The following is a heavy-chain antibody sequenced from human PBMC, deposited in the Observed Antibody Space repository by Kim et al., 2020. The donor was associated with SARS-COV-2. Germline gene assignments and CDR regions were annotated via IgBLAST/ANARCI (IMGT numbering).Heavy chain of an antibody. CDR2: ISGGAVNK. J-gene: IGHJ6*01. Sequence: GGSLRLSCVASGFTFDTYAMSWVRQAPGKGLEWVSVISGGAVNKFYADSVRGRFTISRDNSNNMLYLQMNSLRDDDTALYYCAKMVIMDGYNYFYYYAM. CDR3: AKMVIMDGYNYFYYYAM. V-gene: IGHV3-23*01. CDR1: GFTFDTYA. D-gene: IGHD2-21*01.